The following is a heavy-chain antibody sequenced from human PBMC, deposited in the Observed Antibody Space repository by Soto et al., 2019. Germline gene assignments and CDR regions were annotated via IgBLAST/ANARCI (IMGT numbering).Heavy chain of an antibody. CDR3: AKETYSYGSRYFDY. V-gene: IGHV3-30*18. CDR2: ISYDGSNK. CDR1: GFTFSTYD. J-gene: IGHJ4*02. Sequence: QVQLVESGGGVVQPGRSLRLSCAASGFTFSTYDMHWVRQAPGKGLEWVAVISYDGSNKYYADSVKGRFTISRDNSKNTLYLQMNSLRAEETAVYYCAKETYSYGSRYFDYWGQGTLVTVSS. D-gene: IGHD5-18*01.